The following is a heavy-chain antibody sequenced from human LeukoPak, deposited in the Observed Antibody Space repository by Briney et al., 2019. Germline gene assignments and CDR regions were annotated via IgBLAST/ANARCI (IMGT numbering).Heavy chain of an antibody. D-gene: IGHD6-19*01. CDR3: ASTGYSSGWYGFWFDP. CDR2: IYYSGCT. J-gene: IGHJ5*02. V-gene: IGHV4-59*01. CDR1: GGSISSYY. Sequence: PSETLSLTCTVSGGSISSYYWSWIRQPPGKGLEWIGYIYYSGCTNYNPSLKSRVTISVDTSKNQFSLKLSSVTAADTAVYYCASTGYSSGWYGFWFDPWGQGTLVTVSS.